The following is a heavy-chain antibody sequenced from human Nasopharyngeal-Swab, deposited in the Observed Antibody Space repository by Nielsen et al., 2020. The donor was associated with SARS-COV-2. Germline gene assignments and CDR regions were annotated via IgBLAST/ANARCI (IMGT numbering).Heavy chain of an antibody. Sequence: ERSLRLSCAASGFTFSPYWMTWVRQAPGKGLEWVANVKQDGTEKYFVDSVKGRFTISRDNAKNSLYLHMNSLRAEDTAVYYCARDEILDYWGQGTLVTVSS. CDR2: VKQDGTEK. CDR3: ARDEILDY. D-gene: IGHD2/OR15-2a*01. V-gene: IGHV3-7*01. J-gene: IGHJ4*02. CDR1: GFTFSPYW.